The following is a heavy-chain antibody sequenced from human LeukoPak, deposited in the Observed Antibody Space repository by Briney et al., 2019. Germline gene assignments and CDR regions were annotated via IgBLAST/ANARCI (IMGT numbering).Heavy chain of an antibody. CDR1: GASIDNYS. V-gene: IGHV4-34*01. D-gene: IGHD3-9*01. CDR3: ARVRTHYEILTGYKTTRQFEY. Sequence: SETLSLTCTVSGASIDNYSWSWIRQSPGKGLEWIGEINHSGSTNYNPSLKSRVTISVDTSKNQFSLKLTSVTAADTAVYYCARVRTHYEILTGYKTTRQFEYWGQGTLVTVSS. J-gene: IGHJ4*02. CDR2: INHSGST.